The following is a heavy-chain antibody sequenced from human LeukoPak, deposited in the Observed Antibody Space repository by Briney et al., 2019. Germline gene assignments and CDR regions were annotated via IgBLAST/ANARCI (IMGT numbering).Heavy chain of an antibody. D-gene: IGHD2-21*01. CDR3: ARELSQIVWGGLDY. CDR1: GFIFSHYG. J-gene: IGHJ4*02. Sequence: GGSLRLSCAASGFIFSHYGMHWARQAPGKGLEWVAVIQNDASTENFADSVKGRFTIPRDNSKNTVFLQMNSLRVEDTAVYYCARELSQIVWGGLDYGGQGTLVSVSS. V-gene: IGHV3-33*05. CDR2: IQNDASTE.